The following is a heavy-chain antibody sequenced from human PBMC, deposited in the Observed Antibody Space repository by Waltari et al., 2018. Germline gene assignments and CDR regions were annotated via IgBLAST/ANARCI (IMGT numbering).Heavy chain of an antibody. CDR1: GVSITYASHY. CDR2: VYRSGST. V-gene: IGHV4-30-4*08. Sequence: QVQLQASGPGLVKPSQTLSLTCTASGVSITYASHYRTWIRQRPGQGLEWIGYVYRSGSTYYNPSLKSRVATPLDACTNHIYLTLTSVTAADKALYYCARPRSAYYYYGMDVWGQGTTVTVSS. J-gene: IGHJ6*02. D-gene: IGHD3-3*01. CDR3: ARPRSAYYYYGMDV.